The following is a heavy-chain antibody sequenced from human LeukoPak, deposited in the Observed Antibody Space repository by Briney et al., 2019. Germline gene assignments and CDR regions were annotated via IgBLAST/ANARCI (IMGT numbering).Heavy chain of an antibody. CDR2: MNPNSGNT. J-gene: IGHJ4*02. Sequence: ASVKVSCKASGYTFTTYDINWVRQATGQGLEWMGWMNPNSGNTGYAQKFQGRVTMTRNTSISTAYMELSSLRSEDTAVYYCARSLIRRAAAGGYGGQGTLVTVSS. CDR3: ARSLIRRAAAGGY. D-gene: IGHD6-25*01. V-gene: IGHV1-8*01. CDR1: GYTFTTYD.